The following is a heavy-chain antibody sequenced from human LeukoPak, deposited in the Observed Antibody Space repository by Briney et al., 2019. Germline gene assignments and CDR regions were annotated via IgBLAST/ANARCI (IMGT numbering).Heavy chain of an antibody. CDR2: ISSSSSTI. Sequence: GGSLRLSCAASGFTFSSYSMNWVRQAPGKGLEWVSYISSSSSTIYYADSVKGRFTISRDNAKNSLYLQMNSLRDEDTAVYYCARHHTDIVVVPAAMNLDYWGQGTLVTVSS. CDR1: GFTFSSYS. D-gene: IGHD2-2*01. CDR3: ARHHTDIVVVPAAMNLDY. J-gene: IGHJ4*02. V-gene: IGHV3-48*02.